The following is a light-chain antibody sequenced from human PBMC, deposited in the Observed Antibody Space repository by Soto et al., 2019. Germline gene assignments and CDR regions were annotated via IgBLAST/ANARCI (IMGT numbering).Light chain of an antibody. CDR1: QSVRSNF. CDR2: GAS. Sequence: EIVLTQSPGTLSLSPGERATLSCRASQSVRSNFLAWYQQKPGQAPRLLIYGASNRATGIPDRSSGSGAGTVLTPTITRLEHEYAALYYDQRYATSGRYGQGTKVDIK. J-gene: IGKJ1*01. V-gene: IGKV3-20*01. CDR3: QRYATSGR.